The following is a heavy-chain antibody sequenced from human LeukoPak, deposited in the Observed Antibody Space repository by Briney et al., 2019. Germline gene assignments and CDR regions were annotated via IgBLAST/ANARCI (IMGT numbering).Heavy chain of an antibody. V-gene: IGHV3-30*18. Sequence: PGGSLRLSCAASGFTFSSYGMHWVRQAPGKGLEWVAVTSYDGSNKYYADSVKGRFTISRDNSKNTLYLQMNSLRAEDTAVYYCAKPNTYYYDSSGYYYFDYWGQGTLVTVSS. CDR1: GFTFSSYG. D-gene: IGHD3-22*01. J-gene: IGHJ4*02. CDR3: AKPNTYYYDSSGYYYFDY. CDR2: TSYDGSNK.